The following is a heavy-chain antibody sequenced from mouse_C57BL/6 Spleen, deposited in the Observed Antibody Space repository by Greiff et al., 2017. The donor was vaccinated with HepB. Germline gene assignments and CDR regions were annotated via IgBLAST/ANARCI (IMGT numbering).Heavy chain of an antibody. D-gene: IGHD1-1*01. V-gene: IGHV5-17*01. Sequence: EVQLVESGGGLVKPGGSLKLSCAASGFTFSDYGMHWVRQAPEKGLEWVAYISSGSSTIYYADTVKGRFTISRDNAKNTLFLQMTSLRSEDTAMYYCARGDDYYGVYYFDYWGQGTTLTVSS. CDR3: ARGDDYYGVYYFDY. CDR2: ISSGSSTI. CDR1: GFTFSDYG. J-gene: IGHJ2*01.